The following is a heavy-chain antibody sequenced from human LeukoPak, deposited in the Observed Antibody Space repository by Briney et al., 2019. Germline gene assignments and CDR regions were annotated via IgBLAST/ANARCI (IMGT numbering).Heavy chain of an antibody. D-gene: IGHD5-24*01. Sequence: ASVKVSCKASGYTFTDYYMHWVRQAPGQGLEWMGWINPNSGGTNYAQKFQGRVTMTRDTSISTAYMELSRLRSDDTAVYYCAREARWLQLPAPMGYWGQGTLVTVSS. J-gene: IGHJ4*02. CDR3: AREARWLQLPAPMGY. V-gene: IGHV1-2*02. CDR2: INPNSGGT. CDR1: GYTFTDYY.